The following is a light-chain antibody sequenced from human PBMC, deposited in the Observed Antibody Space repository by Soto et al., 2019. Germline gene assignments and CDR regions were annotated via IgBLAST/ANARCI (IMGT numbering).Light chain of an antibody. CDR1: SSDVGRYNY. V-gene: IGLV2-11*01. CDR3: CSYTGSYTPSYV. J-gene: IGLJ1*01. Sequence: QPVLTQPRSVSGSPGQSVTISCTGTSSDVGRYNYVSWYQQHPGKAPRLMIYDVTKRPSGVPDRFSGSKSGNTASLTISGLQAEDEADYYCCSYTGSYTPSYVFGTGTKLTVL. CDR2: DVT.